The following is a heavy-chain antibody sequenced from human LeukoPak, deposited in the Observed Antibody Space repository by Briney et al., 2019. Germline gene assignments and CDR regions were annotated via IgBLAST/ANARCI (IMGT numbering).Heavy chain of an antibody. Sequence: GGSLRLSCAASGFTFSRYWMHWVRQAPGKGLVWVSRIKSDGSTNYADSVKGRFTISRDNAKNTVSLQMNSLRAEDTGVYYCARAPAEIGGYYPEYFRHWGQGTLVTVSA. D-gene: IGHD3-22*01. CDR1: GFTFSRYW. J-gene: IGHJ1*01. V-gene: IGHV3-74*01. CDR3: ARAPAEIGGYYPEYFRH. CDR2: IKSDGST.